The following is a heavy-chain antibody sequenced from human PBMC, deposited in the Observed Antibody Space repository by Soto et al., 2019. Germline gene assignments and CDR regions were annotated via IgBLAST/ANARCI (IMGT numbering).Heavy chain of an antibody. CDR3: ARMFLSVLPYYYYGLDV. CDR2: ISVYNGNT. D-gene: IGHD3-10*02. J-gene: IGHJ6*02. Sequence: QVQLVQSGVEVKNPGASVRVSCKASAYPFTSYGISWVRQAPGQGLEWMGWISVYNGNTNYAREFQGRVTLTTDTSTSTAYMELRSLRSDDTAVFYCARMFLSVLPYYYYGLDVWGQGTTVIVSS. CDR1: AYPFTSYG. V-gene: IGHV1-18*01.